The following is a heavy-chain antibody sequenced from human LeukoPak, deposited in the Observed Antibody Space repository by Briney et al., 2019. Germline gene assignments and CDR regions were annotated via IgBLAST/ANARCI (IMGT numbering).Heavy chain of an antibody. CDR2: IKQDGSEK. Sequence: GGSLRLSCAASGFTFSSYGMHWVRQAPGKGLEWVANIKQDGSEKNYVDSVKGRFTISRDTAKNSLYLQMDSLRDKDTAVYYCARASSTVTARDTFDTWGQGTMVTVSS. CDR3: ARASSTVTARDTFDT. V-gene: IGHV3-7*01. D-gene: IGHD4-17*01. J-gene: IGHJ3*02. CDR1: GFTFSSYG.